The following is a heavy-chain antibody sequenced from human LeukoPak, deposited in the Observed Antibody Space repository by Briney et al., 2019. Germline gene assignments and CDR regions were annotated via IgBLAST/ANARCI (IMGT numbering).Heavy chain of an antibody. CDR1: GYTFTGYY. J-gene: IGHJ4*02. CDR2: INPNSGGT. CDR3: ARASSGWYFLDY. D-gene: IGHD6-19*01. V-gene: IGHV1-2*02. Sequence: EASVKVSCKASGYTFTGYYMHWVRQAPGQGLEWMGWINPNSGGTNYAQKFQGRVTMTRDTSISTAYMELSRLRSDDTAVYYCARASSGWYFLDYWGQGTLVTVSS.